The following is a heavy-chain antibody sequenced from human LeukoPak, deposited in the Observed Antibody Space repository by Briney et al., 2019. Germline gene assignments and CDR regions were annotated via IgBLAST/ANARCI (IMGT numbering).Heavy chain of an antibody. CDR1: GGFISSYY. D-gene: IGHD1-1*01. CDR3: ARGTGSAYFDY. V-gene: IGHV4-59*01. Sequence: SETLSLTCTVSGGFISSYYWSWIRQPPGKGLEWIGYIYYSGSTNYNPSLKSRVTISVDTSKNQFSLKLSSVTAADTAVYYCARGTGSAYFDYWGQGTLVTVSS. CDR2: IYYSGST. J-gene: IGHJ4*02.